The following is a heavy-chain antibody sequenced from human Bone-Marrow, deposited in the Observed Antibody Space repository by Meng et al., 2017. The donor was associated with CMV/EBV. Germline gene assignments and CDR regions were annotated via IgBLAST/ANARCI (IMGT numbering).Heavy chain of an antibody. CDR3: VRAGSGYSDYFYYGMDV. J-gene: IGHJ6*02. D-gene: IGHD3-3*01. CDR1: GFTFSSYG. Sequence: GESLKISCAASGFTFSSYGMHWVRQAPGKGLEWVAVIWYDGSNKYYADSVKGRFTISRDNSKNTLYLQMNSLRAEDTAVYYCVRAGSGYSDYFYYGMDVWGQGTTVTVSS. CDR2: IWYDGSNK. V-gene: IGHV3-33*01.